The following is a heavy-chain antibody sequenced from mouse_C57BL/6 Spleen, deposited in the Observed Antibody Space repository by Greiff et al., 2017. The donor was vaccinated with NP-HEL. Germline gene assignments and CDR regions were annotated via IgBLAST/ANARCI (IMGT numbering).Heavy chain of an antibody. Sequence: QVQLQQSGAELVKPGASVKISCKASGYAFSSYWMNWVKQRPGKGLEWIGQIYPGDGDTNYNGKFKGKATLTADKSSSTAYMQLSSLTSEDSAVYSCARSEGLLRAMDYWGQGTSVTVSS. CDR1: GYAFSSYW. D-gene: IGHD1-1*01. CDR3: ARSEGLLRAMDY. J-gene: IGHJ4*01. CDR2: IYPGDGDT. V-gene: IGHV1-80*01.